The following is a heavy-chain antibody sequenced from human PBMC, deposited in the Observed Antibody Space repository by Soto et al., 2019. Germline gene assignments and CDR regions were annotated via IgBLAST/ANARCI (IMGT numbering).Heavy chain of an antibody. Sequence: PGGSLRLSCEASGFTFSGYWMSWVRQAPGKGLEWVADIKHDGSVQYYVDSVKGRFTISRDNAKELLYLQMNGLRAEDTALYYCARAPYSNGWYRFDLWGQGTLVTVSS. J-gene: IGHJ4*02. V-gene: IGHV3-7*03. CDR3: ARAPYSNGWYRFDL. CDR1: GFTFSGYW. CDR2: IKHDGSVQ. D-gene: IGHD6-19*01.